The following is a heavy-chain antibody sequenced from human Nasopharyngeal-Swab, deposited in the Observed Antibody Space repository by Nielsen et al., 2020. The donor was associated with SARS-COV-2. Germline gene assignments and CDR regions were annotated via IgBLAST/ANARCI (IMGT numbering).Heavy chain of an antibody. Sequence: ASVKVSCKASGYTFTGYYMHWVRQAPGQGLEWMGRINPNSGGTNYAQKFQGRVTMTRDTSIGTAYMELSRLRSDDTAVYYCATQPLYDYVWGSYRYSAYYFDYWGQGTLVTVSS. J-gene: IGHJ4*02. CDR2: INPNSGGT. CDR1: GYTFTGYY. CDR3: ATQPLYDYVWGSYRYSAYYFDY. V-gene: IGHV1-2*06. D-gene: IGHD3-16*02.